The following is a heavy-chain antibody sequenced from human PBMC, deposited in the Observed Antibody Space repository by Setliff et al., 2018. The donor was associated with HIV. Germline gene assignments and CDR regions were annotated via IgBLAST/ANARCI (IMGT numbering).Heavy chain of an antibody. CDR3: ARAPSNGWYYFDY. CDR1: GGSISSGSYY. D-gene: IGHD6-19*01. CDR2: IYTTGST. V-gene: IGHV4-61*02. J-gene: IGHJ4*02. Sequence: SETLSLTCTVSGGSISSGSYYWSWIRQPAGKGLEWIGRIYTTGSTNYNPSLKSRVTISVDTSKNQFSLKLSSVTAADTAVYYCARAPSNGWYYFDYWGQGTLVTVSS.